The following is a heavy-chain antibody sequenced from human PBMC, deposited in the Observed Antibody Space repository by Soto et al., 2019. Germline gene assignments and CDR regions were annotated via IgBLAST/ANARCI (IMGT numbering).Heavy chain of an antibody. J-gene: IGHJ4*02. V-gene: IGHV4-34*01. CDR1: GGSFSGYY. CDR2: INHSGST. Sequence: QVQLQQWGAGLLKPSETLSLTCAVYGGSFSGYYWTWIHQPPGTGLEWSGEINHSGSTNYNPSLKSRVTISVDTSKNHFSLKLTSVTAADTAVYYCARDKITGIFDYWGQGTLVTVSS. CDR3: ARDKITGIFDY. D-gene: IGHD2-8*02.